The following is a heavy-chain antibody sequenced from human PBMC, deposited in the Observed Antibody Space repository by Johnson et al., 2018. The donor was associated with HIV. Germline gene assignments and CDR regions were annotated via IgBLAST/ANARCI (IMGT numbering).Heavy chain of an antibody. CDR1: GFTVSSNY. Sequence: EVQLVESGGGVVQPGRSLRLSCAASGFTVSSNYMSWVRQAPGKGLEWVSVIYSGGSTFYADSVKGRFTISRDNSGNTLYLQMDSLRVEDTAVYYCASTRLGAFDIWGQGTMVTVSS. CDR2: IYSGGST. V-gene: IGHV3-66*01. J-gene: IGHJ3*02. D-gene: IGHD6-6*01. CDR3: ASTRLGAFDI.